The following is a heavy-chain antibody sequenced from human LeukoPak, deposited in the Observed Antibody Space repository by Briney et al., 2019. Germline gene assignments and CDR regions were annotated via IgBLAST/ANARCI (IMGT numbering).Heavy chain of an antibody. CDR3: ARTLLGYCSGGSCYPGDYYYYYMDV. CDR1: GGSISSYY. V-gene: IGHV4-39*07. D-gene: IGHD2-15*01. Sequence: SETLSLTCTVSGGSISSYYWGWIRQPPGKGLEWIGSIYYSGSTYYNPSLKSRVTISVDTSKNQFSLKLSSVTAADTAVYYCARTLLGYCSGGSCYPGDYYYYYMDVWGKGTTVTVSS. CDR2: IYYSGST. J-gene: IGHJ6*03.